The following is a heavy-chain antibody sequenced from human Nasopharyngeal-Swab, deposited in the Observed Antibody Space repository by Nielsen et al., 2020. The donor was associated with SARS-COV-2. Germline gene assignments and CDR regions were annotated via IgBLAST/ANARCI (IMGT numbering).Heavy chain of an antibody. J-gene: IGHJ3*02. V-gene: IGHV3-21*01. CDR2: ISSSSSYI. D-gene: IGHD2-15*01. CDR3: ARGNGVVVALLWTFDI. Sequence: GGSLRLSCAASGFIFSSYSMNWVRQAPGKGLEWVSSISSSSSYIYYADSVKGRFTISRDNAKNSLYLQMNSLRAEDTAVYYCARGNGVVVALLWTFDIWGQGTMVTVSS. CDR1: GFIFSSYS.